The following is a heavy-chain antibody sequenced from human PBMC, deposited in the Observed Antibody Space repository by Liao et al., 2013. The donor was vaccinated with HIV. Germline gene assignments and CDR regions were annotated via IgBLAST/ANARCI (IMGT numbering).Heavy chain of an antibody. Sequence: QLQLQESGPGLVKPSETLSLTCIVSGGSISSYYWSWIRQPAGKGLEWIGRIYSSGRTNYNPSLKSRVTMSVDTSKNQFSLKLNSMTAADTAVYYCARVSKYYDFWSGSTPPYAFDIWGQGTIVTVSS. D-gene: IGHD3-3*01. CDR3: ARVSKYYDFWSGSTPPYAFDI. V-gene: IGHV4-4*07. CDR2: IYSSGRT. J-gene: IGHJ3*02. CDR1: GGSISSYY.